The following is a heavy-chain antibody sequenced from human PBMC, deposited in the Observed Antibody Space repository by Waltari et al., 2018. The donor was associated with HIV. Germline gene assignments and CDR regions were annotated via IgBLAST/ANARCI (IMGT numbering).Heavy chain of an antibody. Sequence: QAQLAQSGAEVKKPGASVKVSCQASGYTFTSYGISWVRQAPGQGLEWLGWISAYNGNTNYAQKLQGRVTMTTDTSTSTAYMELRSLRSDDTAVYYCARVGCSSASCYSGWFDPWGQGTLVTVSS. V-gene: IGHV1-18*01. CDR1: GYTFTSYG. J-gene: IGHJ5*02. CDR3: ARVGCSSASCYSGWFDP. CDR2: ISAYNGNT. D-gene: IGHD2-2*01.